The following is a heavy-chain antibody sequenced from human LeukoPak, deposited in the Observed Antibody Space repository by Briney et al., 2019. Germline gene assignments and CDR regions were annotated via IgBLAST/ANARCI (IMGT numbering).Heavy chain of an antibody. D-gene: IGHD5-12*01. J-gene: IGHJ6*02. V-gene: IGHV4-30-2*01. Sequence: SETLSLTCTVSGGPISSGGYYWSWIRQPPGKGLEWIGYIHHSGSTYYNPSLRSRVTISVDRPKNQFSLKLSSVTAADTAVYYCARDLYVDIVAPSGMDVWGQGTTVTVSS. CDR2: IHHSGST. CDR3: ARDLYVDIVAPSGMDV. CDR1: GGPISSGGYY.